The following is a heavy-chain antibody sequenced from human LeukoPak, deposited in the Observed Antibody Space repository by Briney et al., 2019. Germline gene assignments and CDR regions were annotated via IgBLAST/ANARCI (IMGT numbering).Heavy chain of an antibody. V-gene: IGHV1-46*01. J-gene: IGHJ6*02. CDR2: INPSGGST. Sequence: VASVKVSCKASGYTFTSYYMHWVRQAPGQGLEWMGIINPSGGSTSYAQKFQGRVTMTRDTSTSTVYMELSSLRSEDTAVYYCARAVAGTQGYYGMDVWGQGTTVTVSS. D-gene: IGHD6-19*01. CDR3: ARAVAGTQGYYGMDV. CDR1: GYTFTSYY.